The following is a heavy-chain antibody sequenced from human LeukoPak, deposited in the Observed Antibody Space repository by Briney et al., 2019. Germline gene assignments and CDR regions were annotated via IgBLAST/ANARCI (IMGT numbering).Heavy chain of an antibody. V-gene: IGHV3-7*01. CDR1: GFTFSSYW. D-gene: IGHD2-2*01. CDR2: IKQDGSEK. CDR3: ARDSRRSVPAAIRYYYYYYMDV. Sequence: GGSLRLSCAASGFTFSSYWMSWVRQAPGKGLEWVANIKQDGSEKYYVDSVKGRFTISRDNAKNSLYLQMNSLRAEDTAVYYCARDSRRSVPAAIRYYYYYYMDVWGKGTTVTVSS. J-gene: IGHJ6*03.